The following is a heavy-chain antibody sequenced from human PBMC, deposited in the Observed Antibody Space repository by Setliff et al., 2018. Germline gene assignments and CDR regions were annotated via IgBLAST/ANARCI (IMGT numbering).Heavy chain of an antibody. CDR1: GASVSSHY. D-gene: IGHD1-1*01. V-gene: IGHV4-59*02. Sequence: TSETLSLTCNVSGASVSSHYWDWIRQPPGKGLEWIGFISYSGITTYNVSLKSRVSISVDTSKNEFYLTLSSVTAADTAVYYCVREGYSEYFQDWGRGTLVTVSS. CDR3: VREGYSEYFQD. CDR2: ISYSGIT. J-gene: IGHJ1*01.